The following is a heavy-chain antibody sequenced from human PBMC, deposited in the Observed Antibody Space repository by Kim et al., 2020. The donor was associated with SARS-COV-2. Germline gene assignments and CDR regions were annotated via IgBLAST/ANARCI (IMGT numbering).Heavy chain of an antibody. CDR1: GFTFSTYY. Sequence: GGSLRLSCAASGFTFSTYYMSWVRQAPGKGLEWVANINQDGSERYYLDSVKGRFTISRDNAKNSLYLQMRSLRVEDTAVYYCWGGGVDYWGQGTLVTVSS. CDR2: INQDGSER. J-gene: IGHJ4*02. CDR3: WGGGVDY. V-gene: IGHV3-7*01.